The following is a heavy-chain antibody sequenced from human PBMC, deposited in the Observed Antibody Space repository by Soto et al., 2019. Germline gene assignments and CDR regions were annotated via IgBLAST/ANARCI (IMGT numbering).Heavy chain of an antibody. V-gene: IGHV4-4*07. Sequence: SETLSLTCIVSGGSVRSYTWSWVRQPANKGLEWIGGVFSSVSTTYNPSLKSRVSISIDTSENRFSLKLSSVTAADTAVYYCARGRQIRDDSSGSPGGYWGQGTLVTVSS. CDR2: VFSSVST. CDR3: ARGRQIRDDSSGSPGGY. J-gene: IGHJ4*02. CDR1: GGSVRSYT. D-gene: IGHD3-22*01.